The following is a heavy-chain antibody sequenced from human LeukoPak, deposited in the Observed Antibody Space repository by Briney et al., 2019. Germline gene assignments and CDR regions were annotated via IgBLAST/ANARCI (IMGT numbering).Heavy chain of an antibody. V-gene: IGHV3-33*08. CDR2: IWSHGNTK. J-gene: IGHJ3*02. CDR3: ARDDDYDDHNTFDM. CDR1: GFTFSSSA. D-gene: IGHD4-17*01. Sequence: GGSLRLSCAASGFTFSSSAMSWVRQAPGKGLEWVAVIWSHGNTKKYADSVTGRFTISRDNSKNTLYLEMNTLRAEDTAVYYCARDDDYDDHNTFDMWGHGTMVTVSS.